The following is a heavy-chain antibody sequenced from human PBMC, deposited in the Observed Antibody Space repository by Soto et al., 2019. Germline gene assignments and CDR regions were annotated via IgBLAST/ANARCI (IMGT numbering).Heavy chain of an antibody. CDR2: ISGSGGST. CDR3: AKDCVTSCYAGFWSGYYRLSSAQDAFDI. V-gene: IGHV3-23*01. Sequence: GGSLRLSCAASGFTFSSYAMSWVRQAPGKGLEWVSAISGSGGSTYYADSVKGRFTISRDNSKNTLYLQMNSLRAEDTAVYYCAKDCVTSCYAGFWSGYYRLSSAQDAFDIWGQGTMVTVSS. D-gene: IGHD3-3*01. CDR1: GFTFSSYA. J-gene: IGHJ3*02.